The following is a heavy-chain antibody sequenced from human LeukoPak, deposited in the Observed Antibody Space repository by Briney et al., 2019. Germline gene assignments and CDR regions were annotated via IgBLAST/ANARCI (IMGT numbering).Heavy chain of an antibody. D-gene: IGHD2-2*01. J-gene: IGHJ4*02. V-gene: IGHV1-24*01. Sequence: ASVKVSCKVSGYTLTELSMHWVRQAPGKGLEWMGGFDPEDGETVYAQKFQGRVTMTEDTSTDTAYMELSSLRSEDTAVYYCATIGVGYCSSTSCYGWYYFDYWGQGTLVTVSS. CDR1: GYTLTELS. CDR2: FDPEDGET. CDR3: ATIGVGYCSSTSCYGWYYFDY.